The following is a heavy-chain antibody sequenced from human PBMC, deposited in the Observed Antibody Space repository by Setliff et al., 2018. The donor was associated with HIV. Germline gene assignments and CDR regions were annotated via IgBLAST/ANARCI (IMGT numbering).Heavy chain of an antibody. Sequence: SETLSLTCTVSGGSISSSSYYWGWIRQPPGKGLEWIGSIYYSGSTYYNPSLKSRVTIPVDTSKNQFSLKLSSVTAADTAVYYCARSRSSYYDILTGYRYYFDYWGQGTLVTVSS. CDR2: IYYSGST. V-gene: IGHV4-39*01. D-gene: IGHD3-9*01. J-gene: IGHJ4*02. CDR1: GGSISSSSYY. CDR3: ARSRSSYYDILTGYRYYFDY.